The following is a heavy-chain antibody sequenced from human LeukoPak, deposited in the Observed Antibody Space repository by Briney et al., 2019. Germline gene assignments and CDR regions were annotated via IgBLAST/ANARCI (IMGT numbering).Heavy chain of an antibody. CDR3: ARHPFATPFDY. D-gene: IGHD2-15*01. Sequence: SETLSLTCAVSGGSISDNYWSWIRPPPGKGLEWIGYAYYSGHTNYNSSLKSRVTMSLDTSKSQFSLRLSSVTAADTAVYFCARHPFATPFDYWGPGTLVTVSS. CDR2: AYYSGHT. V-gene: IGHV4-59*08. CDR1: GGSISDNY. J-gene: IGHJ4*02.